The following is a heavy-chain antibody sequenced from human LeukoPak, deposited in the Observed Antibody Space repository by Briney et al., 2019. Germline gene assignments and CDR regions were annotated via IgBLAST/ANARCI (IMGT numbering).Heavy chain of an antibody. CDR3: AKDRLYCSGGSCSSRAFGGYFDY. J-gene: IGHJ4*02. V-gene: IGHV3-30*18. D-gene: IGHD2-15*01. Sequence: PGGSLRLSCAASGLTFSTYGMHWVRQAPGKGLEWVAVTSYDGSNEYYADSVKGRFTIFRDNSKNTLYLQMNSLRAEDTAVYFCAKDRLYCSGGSCSSRAFGGYFDYWGQGTLVTVSS. CDR1: GLTFSTYG. CDR2: TSYDGSNE.